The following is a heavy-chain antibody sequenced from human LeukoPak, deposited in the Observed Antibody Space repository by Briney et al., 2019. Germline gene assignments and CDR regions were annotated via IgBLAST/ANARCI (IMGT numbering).Heavy chain of an antibody. Sequence: SVKVSCKASGGTFNNYAVNWVRQAPGQGLEWMGGIIPTLGTTYFAQKFQGRVTLTADGPTTSAYMELTSLRPEDTAVYYCARVLESGAKYGMDVWGQGTTVTVSS. J-gene: IGHJ6*02. CDR1: GGTFNNYA. V-gene: IGHV1-69*13. CDR3: ARVLESGAKYGMDV. CDR2: IIPTLGTT. D-gene: IGHD4/OR15-4a*01.